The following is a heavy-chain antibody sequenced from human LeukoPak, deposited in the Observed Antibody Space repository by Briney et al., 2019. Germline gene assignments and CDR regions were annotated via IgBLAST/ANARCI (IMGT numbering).Heavy chain of an antibody. D-gene: IGHD3-16*01. CDR2: INPNSGGT. V-gene: IGHV1-2*04. J-gene: IGHJ6*02. CDR3: ARGVGGFSPYYGMDV. CDR1: GGTFSSYA. Sequence: ASVKVSCKASGGTFSSYAISWVRQAPGQGLEWMGWINPNSGGTNYAQKFQGWVTMTRDTSITTAYMELSRLRSDDTAVYHCARGVGGFSPYYGMDVWGQGTTVTVSS.